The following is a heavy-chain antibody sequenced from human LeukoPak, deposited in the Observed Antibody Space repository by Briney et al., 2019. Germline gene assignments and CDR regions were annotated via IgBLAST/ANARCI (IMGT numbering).Heavy chain of an antibody. Sequence: GGSLRLSCAASGFTVSSYAMHWVRQPIGKGLEWVSALGIAGDTFYPGSVKGRFTISRENAKNSLYLQTNSLRAEDTAMYYCARQKQSHGNFDCWGQGTLVTVSS. CDR1: GFTVSSYA. V-gene: IGHV3-13*01. CDR2: LGIAGDT. J-gene: IGHJ4*02. D-gene: IGHD1-26*01. CDR3: ARQKQSHGNFDC.